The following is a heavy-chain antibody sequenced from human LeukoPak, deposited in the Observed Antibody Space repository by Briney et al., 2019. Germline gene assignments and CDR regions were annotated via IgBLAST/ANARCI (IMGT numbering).Heavy chain of an antibody. Sequence: SETLSLTCTVSGGSISTYYWSWLRQPPGKGLEWNGYIYNSGRTNYNPSLESRVTISVDTSKNQFSLKLNSVTAADTAVYYCVRERNCSGASCLDGFDIWGQGTMVTVSS. J-gene: IGHJ3*02. CDR1: GGSISTYY. D-gene: IGHD2-15*01. V-gene: IGHV4-59*01. CDR3: VRERNCSGASCLDGFDI. CDR2: IYNSGRT.